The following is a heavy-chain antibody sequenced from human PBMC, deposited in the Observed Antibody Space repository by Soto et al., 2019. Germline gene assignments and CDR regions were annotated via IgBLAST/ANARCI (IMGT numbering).Heavy chain of an antibody. V-gene: IGHV4-59*01. CDR1: GGSFSTYY. D-gene: IGHD5-12*01. J-gene: IGHJ4*02. CDR2: LYYSGST. Sequence: TLSLTCDVSGGSFSTYYWSWIRQSPGKGLEWIGHLYYSGSTNLNPSLKSRVSMSVDTSKSQLSLRLNSVTAADSAVYYCARHRYSGYGIYIDYWGQGSLVTVSS. CDR3: ARHRYSGYGIYIDY.